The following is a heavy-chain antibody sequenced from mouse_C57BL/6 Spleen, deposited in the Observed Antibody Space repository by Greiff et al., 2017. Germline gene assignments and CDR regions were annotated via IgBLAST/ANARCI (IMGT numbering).Heavy chain of an antibody. V-gene: IGHV5-6*02. CDR1: GFTFSSYG. CDR3: ARRKGDYDVREYYFDY. CDR2: ISSGGSYT. Sequence: DVMLVESGGDLVKPGGSLKLSCAASGFTFSSYGMSWVRQTPDKRLEWVATISSGGSYTYYPDSVKGRFTISRDNAKNTLYLQMSSLKSEDTAMYYCARRKGDYDVREYYFDYWGQGTTLTVSS. D-gene: IGHD2-4*01. J-gene: IGHJ2*01.